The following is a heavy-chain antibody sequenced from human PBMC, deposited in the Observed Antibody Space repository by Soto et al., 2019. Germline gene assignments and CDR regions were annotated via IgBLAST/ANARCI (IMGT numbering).Heavy chain of an antibody. CDR3: ARAPPVLLWFGELLKGIHRHYGMDV. Sequence: ASVKVSCKASGYTFTSYYMHWVRQAPGQGLEWMGIINPSGGSTSYAQKFQGRVTVTRDTSTSTVYMELSSLRSEDTAVYYCARAPPVLLWFGELLKGIHRHYGMDVWGQGTTVTVSS. V-gene: IGHV1-46*01. D-gene: IGHD3-10*01. CDR2: INPSGGST. J-gene: IGHJ6*02. CDR1: GYTFTSYY.